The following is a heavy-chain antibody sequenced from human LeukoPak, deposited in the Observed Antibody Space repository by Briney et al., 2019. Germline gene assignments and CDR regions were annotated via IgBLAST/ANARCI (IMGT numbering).Heavy chain of an antibody. CDR3: AREGGPYRPLDY. J-gene: IGHJ4*02. Sequence: PPETLSLTCTVSGGSVSSGSCYWSWIRQPPGKGLEWIGSIYYSGSTNYNPSLKSRVTISVDTSKNQFSLKLSSVTAADTAVYYCAREGGPYRPLDYSGQGTLVTVAS. CDR2: IYYSGST. CDR1: GGSVSSGSCY. V-gene: IGHV4-61*01.